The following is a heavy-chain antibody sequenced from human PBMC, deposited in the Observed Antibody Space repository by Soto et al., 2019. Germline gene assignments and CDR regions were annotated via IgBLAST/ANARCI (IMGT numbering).Heavy chain of an antibody. CDR3: ARVRIVVVPAAKAAAEVTGHWFDP. J-gene: IGHJ5*02. CDR1: GGYISSGGYY. V-gene: IGHV4-61*08. Sequence: PSETLSLTCTVSGGYISSGGYYWSRNRKHPGKGLEWIGYIYYSGSTNYNPSLKSRVTISVDTSKNQFSLQLSSVTAADTAVYYCARVRIVVVPAAKAAAEVTGHWFDPWGQGTLVTVSS. CDR2: IYYSGST. D-gene: IGHD2-2*01.